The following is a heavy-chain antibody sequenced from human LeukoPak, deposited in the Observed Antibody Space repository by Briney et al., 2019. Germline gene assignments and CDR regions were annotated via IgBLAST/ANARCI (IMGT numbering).Heavy chain of an antibody. CDR1: GASISSGGYY. Sequence: PSETLSLTCTVSGASISSGGYYWSWIRQHPGKGREGIGYIFYSGDTYYNPSLKSRVTISVDTSKNQFSLTLSSVTAADTAVYHCARDNPRMFDSSPVVTDAFDIWGQGTMVTVSS. CDR3: ARDNPRMFDSSPVVTDAFDI. D-gene: IGHD3-22*01. CDR2: IFYSGDT. J-gene: IGHJ3*02. V-gene: IGHV4-31*03.